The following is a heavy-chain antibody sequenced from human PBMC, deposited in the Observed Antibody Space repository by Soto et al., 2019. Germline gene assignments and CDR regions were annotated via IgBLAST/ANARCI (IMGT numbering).Heavy chain of an antibody. Sequence: SETLSLTCTVSGGSISSYYWSWIRQPPGKGLEWIGYIYYSGSTNYNPSLKSRVTISVDTSKNQFSLKLSSVTAADTAVYYCARESGSPNAIDIPGQATIVTVSS. CDR1: GGSISSYY. CDR3: ARESGSPNAIDI. CDR2: IYYSGST. D-gene: IGHD3-10*01. J-gene: IGHJ3*02. V-gene: IGHV4-59*01.